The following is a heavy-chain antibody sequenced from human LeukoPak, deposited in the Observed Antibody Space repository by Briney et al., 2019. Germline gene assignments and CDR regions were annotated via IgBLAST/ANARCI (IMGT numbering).Heavy chain of an antibody. J-gene: IGHJ5*02. CDR3: AKDRGYSYGPLWFDP. D-gene: IGHD5-18*01. CDR2: ISYDGSNK. V-gene: IGHV3-30*18. CDR1: GFTFSSYG. Sequence: SGGSLRLSCAASGFTFSSYGMHWVRRAPGKGLEWVAVISYDGSNKYYADSVKGRFTISRDNSKNTLYLQMNSLRAEDTAVYYCAKDRGYSYGPLWFDPWGQGTLVTVSS.